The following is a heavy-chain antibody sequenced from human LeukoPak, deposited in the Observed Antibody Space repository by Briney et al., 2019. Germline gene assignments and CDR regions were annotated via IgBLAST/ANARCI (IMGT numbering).Heavy chain of an antibody. D-gene: IGHD6-19*01. V-gene: IGHV3-21*01. CDR1: GFTFSSYS. CDR3: ARGGQYSSGWYYFDY. J-gene: IGHJ4*02. CDR2: ISSSSSYI. Sequence: GGSLRLSCAASGFTFSSYSMNWVRQAPGKGLEWVSSISSSSSYIYYADSVKGRFTISRDNAKNSLYLQMNSLRAEDTAVYYCARGGQYSSGWYYFDYRGQGTLVTVSS.